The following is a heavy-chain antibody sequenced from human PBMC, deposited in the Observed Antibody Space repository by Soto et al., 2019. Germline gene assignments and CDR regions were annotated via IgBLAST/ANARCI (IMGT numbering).Heavy chain of an antibody. CDR1: GFTFNLYT. CDR2: ISGDGNTQ. J-gene: IGHJ5*02. D-gene: IGHD3-22*01. CDR3: ARVPVPTDHYDPLGP. Sequence: PGGSLRLSCVASGFTFNLYTMHWLRQAPGKGLEWVAVISGDGNTQYYADSVKGRFTISRDNSKNTLHLQMNSLRVVDTAVYYCARVPVPTDHYDPLGPWGQGT. V-gene: IGHV3-30-3*01.